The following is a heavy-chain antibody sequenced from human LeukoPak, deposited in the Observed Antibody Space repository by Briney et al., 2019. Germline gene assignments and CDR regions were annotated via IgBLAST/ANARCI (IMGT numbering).Heavy chain of an antibody. D-gene: IGHD4-11*01. CDR1: GFTFRSYS. Sequence: GGSLRLSCAASGFTFRSYSMHWVRQAPGKGLEWVSSISSSSSYIYYADSVKGRFTISRRNAKNSLDLQMNSMRAEDTAVYYCARDRVNYSDYVRGYFDYWGQGTLVTVSS. CDR2: ISSSSSYI. J-gene: IGHJ4*02. CDR3: ARDRVNYSDYVRGYFDY. V-gene: IGHV3-21*01.